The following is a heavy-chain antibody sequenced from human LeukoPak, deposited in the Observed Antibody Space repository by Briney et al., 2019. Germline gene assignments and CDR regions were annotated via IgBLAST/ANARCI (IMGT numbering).Heavy chain of an antibody. CDR3: ARYHSVTGSFDC. CDR2: IFHSGST. Sequence: PGGSLRLSCAAPGFTFSSYGMHWVRQPPGKGLEWIGEIFHSGSTNYNPSLKSRVTLSVDKSKNLFSLKLSSVTAPDTAVYYCARYHSVTGSFDCWGQGTLVTVSS. V-gene: IGHV4-4*02. D-gene: IGHD3-9*01. CDR1: GFTFSSYG. J-gene: IGHJ4*02.